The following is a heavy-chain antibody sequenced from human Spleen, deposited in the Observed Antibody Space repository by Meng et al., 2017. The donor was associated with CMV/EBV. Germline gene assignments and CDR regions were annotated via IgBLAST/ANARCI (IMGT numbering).Heavy chain of an antibody. V-gene: IGHV3-74*01. CDR2: INSDGSST. D-gene: IGHD3-3*01. J-gene: IGHJ6*02. Sequence: SCEASGFTFSSYWMHWVRQAPGKGLVWVSRINSDGSSTSYADSVKGRFTISRDNAKNTLYLQMNSLRAEDTAVYYCARDLIFGVAPYGMDVWGQGTTVTVSS. CDR3: ARDLIFGVAPYGMDV. CDR1: GFTFSSYW.